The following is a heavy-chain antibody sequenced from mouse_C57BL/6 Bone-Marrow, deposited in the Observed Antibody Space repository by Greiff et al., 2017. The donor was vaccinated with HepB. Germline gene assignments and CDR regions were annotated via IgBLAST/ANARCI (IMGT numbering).Heavy chain of an antibody. CDR1: GYTFTSYW. V-gene: IGHV1-64*01. CDR3: ARSRGSGFAY. CDR2: IHPNSGST. J-gene: IGHJ3*01. Sequence: VQLQQSGAELVKPGASVKLSCKASGYTFTSYWMHWVKQRPGQGLEWIGMIHPNSGSTNYNEKFKSKATLTVDKSSSTAYMQLSSLTFEDSAVYYCARSRGSGFAYWGQGTLVTVSA.